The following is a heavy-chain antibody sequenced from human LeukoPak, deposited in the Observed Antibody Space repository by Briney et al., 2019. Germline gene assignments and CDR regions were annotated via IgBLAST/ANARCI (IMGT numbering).Heavy chain of an antibody. J-gene: IGHJ4*02. D-gene: IGHD6-19*01. Sequence: APVKVSCKASGYTFTGYYMHWVRQAPGQGLEWMGWINPNSGGTNYARKFQGRVTMTRDTSISTAYMEPSRLRSDDTAVYYCARGGVYSSGSPYFDYWGQGTLVTVSS. CDR1: GYTFTGYY. CDR3: ARGGVYSSGSPYFDY. CDR2: INPNSGGT. V-gene: IGHV1-2*02.